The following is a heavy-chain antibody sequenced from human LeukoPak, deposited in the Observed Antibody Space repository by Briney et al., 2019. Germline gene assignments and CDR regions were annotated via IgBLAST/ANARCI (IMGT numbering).Heavy chain of an antibody. CDR2: IYYSGST. D-gene: IGHD3-10*01. Sequence: PSETLSLTCTVSGGSISSYYWSWIRQPPGKGLEWIGYIYYSGSTNYNPSLKSRVTISVDTSKNQFSLKLTSVTAADTAVYYCAGLFNSGSFPYYWGQGTLVTVSS. J-gene: IGHJ4*02. CDR3: AGLFNSGSFPYY. CDR1: GGSISSYY. V-gene: IGHV4-59*08.